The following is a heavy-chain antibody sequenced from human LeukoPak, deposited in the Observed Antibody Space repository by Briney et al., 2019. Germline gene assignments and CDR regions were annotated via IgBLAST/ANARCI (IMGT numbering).Heavy chain of an antibody. J-gene: IGHJ3*02. CDR2: IQYDGSNE. V-gene: IGHV3-30*02. CDR1: GFTFSSYG. Sequence: GGSLRLSCAASGFTFSSYGMHWVRQAPGKGLEWVAYIQYDGSNEQYADSVKGRFSISRDSSKNILYLQMNSLRAGDTAVYYCAKSSIAGYDAFDIWGQGTMVTVSS. D-gene: IGHD6-6*01. CDR3: AKSSIAGYDAFDI.